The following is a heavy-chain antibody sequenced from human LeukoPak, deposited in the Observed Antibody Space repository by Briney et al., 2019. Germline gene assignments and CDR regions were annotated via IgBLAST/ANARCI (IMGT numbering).Heavy chain of an antibody. J-gene: IGHJ4*02. CDR2: IKQDGSEK. Sequence: GGSLRLSCAASGFTFSSYWMSWVRQAPGKGLEWVAIIKQDGSEKYYVDSVKGRFTISRDNAKNSLYLQMNSLRAEDTAVYYCARVISRSWYYYDSWGQGTLVTVSS. CDR1: GFTFSSYW. V-gene: IGHV3-7*03. CDR3: ARVISRSWYYYDS. D-gene: IGHD3-22*01.